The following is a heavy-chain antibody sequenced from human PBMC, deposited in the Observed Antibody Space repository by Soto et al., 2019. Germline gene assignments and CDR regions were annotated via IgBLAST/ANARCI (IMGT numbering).Heavy chain of an antibody. CDR3: ASRACSGYDCYFDY. Sequence: GGSLRLSCAASGFTFRDDFMTWIRQAPGRGLEWVSYISGSGSPIYYADSVKGRFTISRDNAKKLLYLQMDSLRVEDTAVYYCASRACSGYDCYFDYWGPGTLVTVSS. D-gene: IGHD5-12*01. CDR1: GFTFRDDF. J-gene: IGHJ4*02. V-gene: IGHV3-11*01. CDR2: ISGSGSPI.